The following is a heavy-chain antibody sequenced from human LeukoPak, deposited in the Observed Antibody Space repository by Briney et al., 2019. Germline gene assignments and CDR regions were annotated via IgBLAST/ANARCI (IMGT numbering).Heavy chain of an antibody. Sequence: ASVKVSCQASGHTFTTYFIHWVRQAPGQGLEWMGVINPSGGSTSYAQNFQGRLTMTRDTSTSTVYMELSSLRSEDTALYYCARPNYYGSESYSFDYWGQGTLVTVSS. CDR1: GHTFTTYF. V-gene: IGHV1-46*01. CDR2: INPSGGST. J-gene: IGHJ4*02. CDR3: ARPNYYGSESYSFDY. D-gene: IGHD3-10*01.